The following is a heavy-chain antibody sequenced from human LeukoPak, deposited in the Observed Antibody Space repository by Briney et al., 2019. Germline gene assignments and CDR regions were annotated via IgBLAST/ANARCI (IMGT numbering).Heavy chain of an antibody. CDR1: GFTFSDYY. J-gene: IGHJ5*02. CDR2: ICNSSSYT. CDR3: ARGIRENYYDSSGYYTSDWFDP. D-gene: IGHD3-22*01. Sequence: PGGSLRLSCAASGFTFSDYYMSWIRQPPGKGLEWVGYICNSSSYTDYPAPVKGRFTIYRDNAKNSLYLKMNSLRAEDTAVYYCARGIRENYYDSSGYYTSDWFDPWGQGTLVTVSS. V-gene: IGHV3-11*05.